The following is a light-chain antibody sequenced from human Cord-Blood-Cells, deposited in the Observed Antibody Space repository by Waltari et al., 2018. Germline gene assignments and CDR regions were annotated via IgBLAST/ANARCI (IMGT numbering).Light chain of an antibody. CDR2: DAS. CDR3: QQRSNWPLT. V-gene: IGKV3-11*01. Sequence: EIVLTQSTATLSLSPGERATLSCRASQSVSSYLAWYQQKPGQAPRLLIYDASNRATGIPARFRGSGSGTDFTLTISSLEPEDFAVYYCQQRSNWPLTFGGGTKMEIK. J-gene: IGKJ4*01. CDR1: QSVSSY.